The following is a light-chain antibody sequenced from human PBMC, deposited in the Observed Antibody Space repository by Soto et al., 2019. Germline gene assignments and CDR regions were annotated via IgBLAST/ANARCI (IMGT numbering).Light chain of an antibody. J-gene: IGKJ1*01. CDR3: QQYYTYPST. CDR1: QSIRSW. CDR2: KAS. V-gene: IGKV1-5*03. Sequence: DIQMTQSPSTLSASVGDRVTITCRASQSIRSWLAWYQQRPGKAPKLLIYKASNLESGVPSRFSGSGSGTELTLTISSLHPDDFATYYCQQYYTYPSTFGPGTKVEIK.